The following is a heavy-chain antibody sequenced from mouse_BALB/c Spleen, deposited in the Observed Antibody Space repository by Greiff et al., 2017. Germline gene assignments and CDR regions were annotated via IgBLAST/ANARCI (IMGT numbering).Heavy chain of an antibody. Sequence: DVKLVESGGGLVQPGGSRKLSCAASGFTFSSFGMHWVRQAPEKGLEWVAYISSGSSTIYYADTVKGRFTISRDNPKNTLFLQMTSLRSEDTAMYYCARSGWRSYAMDYWGQGTSVTVSS. CDR3: ARSGWRSYAMDY. V-gene: IGHV5-17*02. CDR1: GFTFSSFG. D-gene: IGHD3-1*01. J-gene: IGHJ4*01. CDR2: ISSGSSTI.